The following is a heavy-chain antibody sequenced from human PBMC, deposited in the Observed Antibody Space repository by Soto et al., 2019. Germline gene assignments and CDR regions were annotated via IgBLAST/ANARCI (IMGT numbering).Heavy chain of an antibody. V-gene: IGHV1-3*01. CDR2: INAGNGNT. CDR3: ARAPSWYNFDY. CDR1: GYTFTTYA. D-gene: IGHD6-13*01. Sequence: QVQLVQSGAEVKKPEASVKVSCKASGYTFTTYAMHWVRQAPGQRHEWMGWINAGNGNTKYSQKFQGRVTITRDTSASTAYMELSSLRSEDTAVYLCARAPSWYNFDYWGQGTLVTVSS. J-gene: IGHJ4*02.